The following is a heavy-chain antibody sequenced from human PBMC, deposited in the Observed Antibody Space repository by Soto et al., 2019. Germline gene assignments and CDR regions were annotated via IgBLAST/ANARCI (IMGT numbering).Heavy chain of an antibody. Sequence: SPTLSLTCAISGDSVSSNSAAWNWIRQSPSRGLEWLGRTYYRSRWHNDYAVSVESRVTINPDTSKNQFSLQLNSVTPEDTAVYYCARGRGRPEVRVGPNFSDPCGPGTLVTLS. CDR1: GDSVSSNSAA. D-gene: IGHD1-7*01. V-gene: IGHV6-1*01. J-gene: IGHJ5*02. CDR3: ARGRGRPEVRVGPNFSDP. CDR2: TYYRSRWHN.